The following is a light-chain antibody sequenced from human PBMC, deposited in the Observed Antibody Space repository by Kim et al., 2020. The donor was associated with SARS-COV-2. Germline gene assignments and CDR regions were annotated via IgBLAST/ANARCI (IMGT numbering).Light chain of an antibody. CDR2: GKN. V-gene: IGLV3-19*01. CDR3: NSRDSNDNVV. J-gene: IGLJ2*01. CDR1: SRRSYY. Sequence: VALGQTVRITCQGDSRRSYYATWDQQKPGQAPILVIYGKNNQPSGIPDRFSGSSSGNTASLTITGTQAGDEADYYCNSRDSNDNVVFGGGTQLTVL.